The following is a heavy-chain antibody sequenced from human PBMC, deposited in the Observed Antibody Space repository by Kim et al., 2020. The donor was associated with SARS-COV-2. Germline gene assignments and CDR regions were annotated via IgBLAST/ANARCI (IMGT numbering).Heavy chain of an antibody. V-gene: IGHV4-34*01. CDR1: GGSFSGYY. Sequence: SETLSLTCAVYGGSFSGYYWSWIRQPPGKGLEWIGEINHSGSTNYNPSLKSRVTISVDTSKNQFSLKLSSVTAADTAVYYCARGRPGDRSKSHIVVVPAATRGYMDVWGKGTTVTVSS. CDR2: INHSGST. D-gene: IGHD2-2*01. CDR3: ARGRPGDRSKSHIVVVPAATRGYMDV. J-gene: IGHJ6*03.